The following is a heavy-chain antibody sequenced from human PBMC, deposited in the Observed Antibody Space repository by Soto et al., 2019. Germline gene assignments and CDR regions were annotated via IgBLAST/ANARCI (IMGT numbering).Heavy chain of an antibody. Sequence: EVQLVESGGGLVQPGRSLRLSCAVSGFTFEDYAMIWVRQVPGKGLECVSSISWNSGAIDYAASVKGRFTISRDNAKKSLYLEMNSLRVEDTPLYYCAKGARSGWPWYFDLWGRGTLVTVSS. V-gene: IGHV3-9*01. CDR3: AKGARSGWPWYFDL. D-gene: IGHD6-19*01. CDR1: GFTFEDYA. J-gene: IGHJ2*01. CDR2: ISWNSGAI.